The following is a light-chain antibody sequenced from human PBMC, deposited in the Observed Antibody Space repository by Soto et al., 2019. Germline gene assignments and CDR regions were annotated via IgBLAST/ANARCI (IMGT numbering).Light chain of an antibody. V-gene: IGLV1-40*01. CDR2: VNT. CDR1: NSNIGADYD. J-gene: IGLJ2*01. CDR3: QSYDSSLIGLI. Sequence: QSVLTQPPSVSGAPGQRVTISCTGSNSNIGADYDVHWYQEFRGTAPKLLIYVNTNRPSGVPDRFSGSKSGTSASLAITGLQAEDEADYYCQSYDSSLIGLIFGLGTQLTVL.